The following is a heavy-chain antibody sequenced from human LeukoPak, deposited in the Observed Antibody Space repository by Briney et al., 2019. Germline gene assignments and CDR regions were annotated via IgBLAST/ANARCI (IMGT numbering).Heavy chain of an antibody. CDR2: IYYSGST. CDR1: HGSINSYY. CDR3: ARRCYFHGSGLDH. Sequence: SETLSLTCSVSHGSINSYYWSWIRQPSGKGLEWIGYIYYSGSTNYNPSLKSRVTISLDTSKNQLSLKLSSVTAADTAVYFCARRCYFHGSGLDHWGQGTLVTVSS. J-gene: IGHJ4*02. V-gene: IGHV4-59*01. D-gene: IGHD3-22*01.